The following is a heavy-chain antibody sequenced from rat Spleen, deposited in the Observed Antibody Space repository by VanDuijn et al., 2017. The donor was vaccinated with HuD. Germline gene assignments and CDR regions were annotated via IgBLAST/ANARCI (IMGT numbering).Heavy chain of an antibody. CDR3: ARHGPGTWYFDF. CDR1: GFTFNNYW. V-gene: IGHV5-31*01. D-gene: IGHD5-1*01. J-gene: IGHJ1*01. Sequence: EVQLVESGGGLVQPGRSLKLSCVASGFTFNNYWMTWIRQAPGKGLEWVASISNTGGTTNYPDSVKGRISISRDNAKSTLYVQLNSLRSEDTATYYCARHGPGTWYFDFWGPGTMVTVSS. CDR2: ISNTGGTT.